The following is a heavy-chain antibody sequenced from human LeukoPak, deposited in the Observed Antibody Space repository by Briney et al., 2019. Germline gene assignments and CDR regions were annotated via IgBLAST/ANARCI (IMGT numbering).Heavy chain of an antibody. J-gene: IGHJ4*02. CDR3: ARKKKYNSNFDC. CDR1: GFTFSSYW. D-gene: IGHD1-1*01. Sequence: PGGSLRLSCAASGFTFSSYWMHWVRQPPGKGLVGVARIKNDGSTTTYADSVKGRFTVSRDNAKNTLYLQMNSLRAEDTAVYYCARKKKYNSNFDCWGQGTLVTVSS. V-gene: IGHV3-74*01. CDR2: IKNDGSTT.